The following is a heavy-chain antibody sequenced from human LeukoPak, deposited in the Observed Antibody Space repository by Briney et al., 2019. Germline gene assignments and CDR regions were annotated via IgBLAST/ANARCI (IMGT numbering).Heavy chain of an antibody. CDR3: AKDALASIFGVAYNWFDP. Sequence: GGSLRLSCAASGFTFSSYAMSWVRQAPGKGLEWVSAISGSGGSTYYADSVKGRFTISRDNSKNTLYLQMNSLRAEDTAVYYCAKDALASIFGVAYNWFDPWGQGTLVTASS. D-gene: IGHD3-3*01. CDR2: ISGSGGST. V-gene: IGHV3-23*01. CDR1: GFTFSSYA. J-gene: IGHJ5*02.